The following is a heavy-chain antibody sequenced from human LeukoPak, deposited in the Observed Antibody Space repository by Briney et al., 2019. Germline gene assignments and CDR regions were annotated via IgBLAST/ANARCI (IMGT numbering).Heavy chain of an antibody. CDR3: LRDVDV. J-gene: IGHJ6*02. Sequence: GGSLRLSCAASGFTFSTYSMTWVRQAPGKGLEWVSYISSSSTTIYYGGSVKGRFTVSRDNAKNSLFLQMNSLRAEDTAVYYCLRDVDVWGRGTTVTVSS. V-gene: IGHV3-48*04. CDR2: ISSSSTTI. CDR1: GFTFSTYS.